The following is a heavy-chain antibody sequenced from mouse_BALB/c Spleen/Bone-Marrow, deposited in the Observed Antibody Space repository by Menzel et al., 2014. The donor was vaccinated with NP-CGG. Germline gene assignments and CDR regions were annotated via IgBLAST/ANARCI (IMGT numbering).Heavy chain of an antibody. V-gene: IGHV5-9-1*01. Sequence: EVMLVESGGGLVKPGGSLKLPCAASGFTFSSYAMSWVRQTPEKRLEWVATISSGGSYTYYPDSVKGRFTISRDNAKNTLYLQMSSLRSEDTAMYYCARHGITRLLDYWGQGTTLTVSS. CDR1: GFTFSSYA. CDR2: ISSGGSYT. J-gene: IGHJ2*01. D-gene: IGHD2-4*01. CDR3: ARHGITRLLDY.